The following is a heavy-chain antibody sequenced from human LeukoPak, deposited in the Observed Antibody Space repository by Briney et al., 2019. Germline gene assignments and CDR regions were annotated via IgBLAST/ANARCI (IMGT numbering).Heavy chain of an antibody. D-gene: IGHD3-9*01. CDR2: ISESGADT. V-gene: IGHV3-23*01. Sequence: GGSLRLSCTASGFTVSSDSMIWVRQAPGKGLEWVSTISESGADTYYADSVKGRFTVSRDNSKITLYLQLKSLRAEDTAVYYCAKTLTGYYGLDYWGPGTLVTVSS. CDR1: GFTVSSDS. J-gene: IGHJ4*02. CDR3: AKTLTGYYGLDY.